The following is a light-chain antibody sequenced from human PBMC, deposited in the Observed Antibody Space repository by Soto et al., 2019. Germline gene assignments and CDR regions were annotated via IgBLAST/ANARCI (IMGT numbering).Light chain of an antibody. Sequence: QSVLTQPASVSGSPGQSITISCIGTSSDVGGYNYVSWYQQRPGKAPKLIIYDVTNRPSGVSNRFSGSKSGNTASLTISGLQAEDEADYYCSSYTSGSAPVLFGGGTKLTVL. V-gene: IGLV2-14*01. CDR3: SSYTSGSAPVL. J-gene: IGLJ2*01. CDR2: DVT. CDR1: SSDVGGYNY.